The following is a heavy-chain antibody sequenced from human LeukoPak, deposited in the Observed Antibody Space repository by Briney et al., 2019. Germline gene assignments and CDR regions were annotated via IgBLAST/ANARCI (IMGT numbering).Heavy chain of an antibody. CDR3: ARGSVSSGWYPF. CDR2: IIPIFGTA. J-gene: IGHJ4*02. CDR1: GGTFSSYA. Sequence: SVKVSCKASGGTFSSYAISWVRQAPGQGLEWMGRIIPIFGTANYAQKFQGRVTITTDESTSTAYMELSSLRSEATAVYYCARGSVSSGWYPFWGQGTLVTVSS. D-gene: IGHD6-19*01. V-gene: IGHV1-69*05.